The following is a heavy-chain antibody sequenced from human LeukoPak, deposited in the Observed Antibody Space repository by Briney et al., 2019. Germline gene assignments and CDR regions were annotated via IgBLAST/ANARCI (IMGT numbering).Heavy chain of an antibody. CDR2: IYYSGST. J-gene: IGHJ4*02. Sequence: SETLSLTCTVSGGSISSYYWSWIRPPPTKGLEWIGYIYYSGSTNYNPSLKSRVTISVDTSKNQFSLKLSSVTAADTAVYYCATSGYSSSWYYFDYWGQGTLVTVSS. CDR3: ATSGYSSSWYYFDY. V-gene: IGHV4-59*08. CDR1: GGSISSYY. D-gene: IGHD6-13*01.